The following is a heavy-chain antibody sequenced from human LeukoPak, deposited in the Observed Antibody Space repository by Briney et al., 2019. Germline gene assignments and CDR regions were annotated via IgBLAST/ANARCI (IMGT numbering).Heavy chain of an antibody. V-gene: IGHV4-39*01. J-gene: IGHJ4*02. CDR1: GGSINSRTYY. CDR2: IYYSGGT. Sequence: SETLSLTCTVPGGSINSRTYYWGWIRQPPWKGLEWIGNIYYSGGTFYNPSLKSRITISIDTSNNEFSLKLSSVTAADTAVYYCARIYYDSSGYYYEFDYWGQGTLVTVSS. D-gene: IGHD3-22*01. CDR3: ARIYYDSSGYYYEFDY.